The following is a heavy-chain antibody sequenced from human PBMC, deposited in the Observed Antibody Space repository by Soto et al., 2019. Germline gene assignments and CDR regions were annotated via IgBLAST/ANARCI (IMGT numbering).Heavy chain of an antibody. CDR3: ARTPYYYDSSGHVFGMDV. J-gene: IGHJ6*02. Sequence: QVQLVQSGAEVKKSGASVKVSCKASGYSFTSYDINWVRQATGQGLEWMGWMNPNSGNTGYAQKFQDRVTMTRDTSVSTAYLGLRRLRSEDKAVYYCARTPYYYDSSGHVFGMDVWGQGPTVPVSS. CDR2: MNPNSGNT. D-gene: IGHD3-22*01. V-gene: IGHV1-8*01. CDR1: GYSFTSYD.